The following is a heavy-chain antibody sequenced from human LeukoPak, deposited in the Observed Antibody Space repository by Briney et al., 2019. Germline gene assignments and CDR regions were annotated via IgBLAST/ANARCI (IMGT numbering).Heavy chain of an antibody. CDR2: IYYSGST. CDR1: GGSISSSSYY. Sequence: SETLSLTCTVSGGSISSSSYYWGWIRQPPGKGLEWIGSIYYSGSTYYNPSLKSRVTISVDTSKNQFSLKLSSVTAADTAVYYCARGELLWFGEPLGWFDPWGQGTLVTVSS. J-gene: IGHJ5*02. D-gene: IGHD3-10*01. V-gene: IGHV4-39*07. CDR3: ARGELLWFGEPLGWFDP.